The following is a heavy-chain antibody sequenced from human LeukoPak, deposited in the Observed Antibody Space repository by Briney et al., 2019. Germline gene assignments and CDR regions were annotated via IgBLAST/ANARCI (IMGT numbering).Heavy chain of an antibody. CDR2: IIPILGIA. V-gene: IGHV1-69*04. D-gene: IGHD3-22*01. CDR1: GGTFSSYA. CDR3: ARVVDDSRSDYFDY. J-gene: IGHJ4*02. Sequence: SVKVSCKASGGTFSSYAISWVRQAPGQGLEWMRRIIPILGIANYAQKFQGRVTITADKSTSTAYMELSSLRSEDTAVYYCARVVDDSRSDYFDYWGQGTLVTVSS.